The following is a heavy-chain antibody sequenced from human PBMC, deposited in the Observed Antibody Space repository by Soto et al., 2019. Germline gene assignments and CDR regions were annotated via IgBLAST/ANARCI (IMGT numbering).Heavy chain of an antibody. J-gene: IGHJ4*02. V-gene: IGHV3-48*03. D-gene: IGHD3-3*02. CDR3: ARESFSASPNFFDY. CDR2: ISLSGSTI. CDR1: GFAFSNYE. Sequence: GGSLRLSCAASGFAFSNYEMNWARRAPGKGLEWVSYISLSGSTIYYADSVKGRFTISRDDAKNSLYLQMDSLRADDTAVYYCARESFSASPNFFDYWGQGTRVTVSS.